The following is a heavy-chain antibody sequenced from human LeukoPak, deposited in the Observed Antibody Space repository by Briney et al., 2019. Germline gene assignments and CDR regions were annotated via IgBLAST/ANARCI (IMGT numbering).Heavy chain of an antibody. CDR3: ARSLEGGGYYYMDV. V-gene: IGHV4-4*09. CDR2: IYTSGST. J-gene: IGHJ6*03. Sequence: PSETLSLTCTVSGGSISSYYWSWIRQPPGKGLEWIGYIYTSGSTNYNPSLKSRVTISVDTSKNQFSLKLSSVTAADTAVYYCARSLEGGGYYYMDVWGEGTTVTVSS. CDR1: GGSISSYY. D-gene: IGHD3-3*01.